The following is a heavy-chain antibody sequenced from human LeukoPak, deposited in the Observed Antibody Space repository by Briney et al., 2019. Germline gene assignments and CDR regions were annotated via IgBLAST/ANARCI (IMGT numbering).Heavy chain of an antibody. V-gene: IGHV3-64*01. CDR2: ISSNGGST. D-gene: IGHD6-13*01. J-gene: IGHJ4*02. Sequence: GGSLRLSCAASGFTFSSYAMHWVRQAPGRGLEYVSAISSNGGSTYYANSVKGRFTISRDNSKNTLYLQMGSLRAEDMAVYYCARDRTISSSWYSFGYWGQGTLVTVSS. CDR3: ARDRTISSSWYSFGY. CDR1: GFTFSSYA.